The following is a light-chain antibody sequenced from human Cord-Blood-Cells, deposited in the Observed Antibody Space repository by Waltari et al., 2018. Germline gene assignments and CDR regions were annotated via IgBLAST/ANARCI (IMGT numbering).Light chain of an antibody. V-gene: IGKV3-20*01. CDR2: GAS. Sequence: EIVLTQSPGTLSLSPGERATLSCRASQSVSSSYLAWYQQKPGHAPRLLLYGASSRATGIPDRFSGSESGTDFTLTISRLEPEDCAVYYWQQYGSSPLTFGGGTKVEIK. J-gene: IGKJ4*01. CDR1: QSVSSSY. CDR3: QQYGSSPLT.